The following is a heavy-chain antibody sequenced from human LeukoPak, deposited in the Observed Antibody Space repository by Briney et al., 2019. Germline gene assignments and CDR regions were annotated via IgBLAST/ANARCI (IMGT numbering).Heavy chain of an antibody. V-gene: IGHV1-69*06. D-gene: IGHD5-18*01. Sequence: ASVKVSCKASGGTFSSYAISWVRQAPGQGLEWMGGIIPIFGTANYARKFRGRVTLTADKSTRTAYMELSSLRSDDTAVYYCARPLRGYSYGYPLDGAFDIWGQGTMVTVSS. CDR2: IIPIFGTA. J-gene: IGHJ3*02. CDR1: GGTFSSYA. CDR3: ARPLRGYSYGYPLDGAFDI.